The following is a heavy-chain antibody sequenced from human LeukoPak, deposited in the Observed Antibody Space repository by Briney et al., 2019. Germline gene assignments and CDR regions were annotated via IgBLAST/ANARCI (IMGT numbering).Heavy chain of an antibody. D-gene: IGHD3-10*01. J-gene: IGHJ4*02. CDR1: GYTFTSYG. CDR2: ISAYNGDT. CDR3: ARDMVRGVDY. V-gene: IGHV1-18*04. Sequence: GASVKVSCKASGYTFTSYGFNWVRQAPGQGLEWMGWISAYNGDTNYAQKFQGRVTMTTDTSTSRAYMELRSLRSDDTAVYYCARDMVRGVDYWGQGTLVTVSS.